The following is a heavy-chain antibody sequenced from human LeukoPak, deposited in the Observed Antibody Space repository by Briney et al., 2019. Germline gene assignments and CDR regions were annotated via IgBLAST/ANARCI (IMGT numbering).Heavy chain of an antibody. CDR3: ARGSWFDP. V-gene: IGHV4-61*08. CDR1: GGSVSSYGYY. Sequence: SETLSLTCTVSGGSVSSYGYYWSWIRQPPGKRLEWIGEINHSGSTNYNPSLKSRVTISVDTSKNQFSLKLSSVTAADTAVYYCARGSWFDPWGQGTLVTVSS. J-gene: IGHJ5*02. CDR2: INHSGST.